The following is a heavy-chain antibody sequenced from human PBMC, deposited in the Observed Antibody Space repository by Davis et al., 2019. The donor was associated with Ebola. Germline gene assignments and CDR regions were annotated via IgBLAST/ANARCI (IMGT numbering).Heavy chain of an antibody. CDR1: GASIGSTTHY. CDR2: INFRAMT. Sequence: PSETLSLTCSVSGASIGSTTHYWAWVRQPPGKGLEYIGSINFRAMTYYNPSLKSRVTISVDTSKNHFSLKMMSVTAADTAVYYCASPHQIRGKVCFDLWGQGTLVTVSS. CDR3: ASPHQIRGKVCFDL. J-gene: IGHJ4*02. V-gene: IGHV4-39*02. D-gene: IGHD2-2*01.